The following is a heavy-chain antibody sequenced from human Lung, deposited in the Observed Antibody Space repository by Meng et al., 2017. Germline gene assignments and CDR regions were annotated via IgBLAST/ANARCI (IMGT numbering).Heavy chain of an antibody. J-gene: IGHJ4*02. Sequence: SVKVSCKALGGIFSNYVIGRVRQGPGQGLEGMGGINAVFGTTNYAQKFQDRVTITSDESTSTVYMELTRLTSEDTAVYFCGRKAGNCISTTCYSLDYWGQGTLVTVSS. V-gene: IGHV1-69*13. CDR2: INAVFGTT. D-gene: IGHD2-2*01. CDR3: GRKAGNCISTTCYSLDY. CDR1: GGIFSNYV.